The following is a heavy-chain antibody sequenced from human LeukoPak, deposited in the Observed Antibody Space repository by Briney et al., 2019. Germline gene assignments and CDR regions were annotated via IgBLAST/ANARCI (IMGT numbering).Heavy chain of an antibody. CDR1: GFTFSSYS. J-gene: IGHJ4*02. V-gene: IGHV3-48*02. CDR2: ISSSSSTI. CDR3: ARGSWGSGFDY. Sequence: GGSLRLSCAASGFTFSSYSMNWVRQAPGKGLEWVSYISSSSSTIYYADSVKGRFTISRDNAKNSLYLQTNSLRDEDTAVYYCARGSWGSGFDYWGQGTLVTVSS. D-gene: IGHD7-27*01.